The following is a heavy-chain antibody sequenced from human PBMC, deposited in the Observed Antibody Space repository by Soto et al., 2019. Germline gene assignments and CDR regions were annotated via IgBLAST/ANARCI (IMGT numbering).Heavy chain of an antibody. CDR3: ASTRYNWNDVVEYYFDY. J-gene: IGHJ4*02. CDR2: IYPGDSDT. V-gene: IGHV5-51*01. Sequence: GESLKISCKGSGYSFTSYWIGWVRQMPGKGLEWMGIIYPGDSDTRYSPSFQGQVTISADKSISTAYLQWSSLKASDTAMSHCASTRYNWNDVVEYYFDYLGQGPLVTASS. D-gene: IGHD1-20*01. CDR1: GYSFTSYW.